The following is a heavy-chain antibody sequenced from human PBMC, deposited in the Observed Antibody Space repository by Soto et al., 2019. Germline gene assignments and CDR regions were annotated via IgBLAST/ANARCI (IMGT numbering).Heavy chain of an antibody. CDR1: GGSISSGGYY. CDR2: IDYSGST. V-gene: IGHV4-31*03. J-gene: IGHJ5*02. CDR3: ARAGYCSGGSCNQRKPGFDP. D-gene: IGHD2-15*01. Sequence: QVQLQESGPGLVKPSQTLSLTCTVSGGSISSGGYYWSWIRQHPGKGLEWIGYIDYSGSTYYNPSITGRVTISVDKSKNQFSLELSSLTAAATAVYYCARAGYCSGGSCNQRKPGFDPWGQGTLVTVSS.